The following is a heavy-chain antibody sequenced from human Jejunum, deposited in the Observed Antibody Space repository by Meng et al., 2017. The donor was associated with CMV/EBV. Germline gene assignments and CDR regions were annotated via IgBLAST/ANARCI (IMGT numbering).Heavy chain of an antibody. CDR2: IFHTGTT. J-gene: IGHJ5*02. CDR1: GDSIRRGEHY. V-gene: IGHV4-30-4*08. CDR3: AREVTTANWLDP. D-gene: IGHD4-17*01. Sequence: TLSGDSIRRGEHYWNWIRQPPGKGLEWIGHIFHTGTTSYNPSLKSRLSMSVDTSKNQFYLTLTSVTAADTAVYYCAREVTTANWLDPWGQGTLVTVSS.